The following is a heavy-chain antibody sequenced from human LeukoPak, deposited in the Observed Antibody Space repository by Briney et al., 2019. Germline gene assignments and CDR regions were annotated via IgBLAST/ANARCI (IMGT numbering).Heavy chain of an antibody. CDR1: GGSFSGYY. D-gene: IGHD3-22*01. V-gene: IGHV4-34*01. CDR2: INHSGST. Sequence: PSETLPLTCAVYGGSFSGYYWSWIRQPPGKWLEWIGEINHSGSTNYNPSLKSRVTISVDTSKNQFSLKLSSVTAADTAVYYCARGRGAYYYDSSALRNWFDPWGQGTLVTVSS. CDR3: ARGRGAYYYDSSALRNWFDP. J-gene: IGHJ5*02.